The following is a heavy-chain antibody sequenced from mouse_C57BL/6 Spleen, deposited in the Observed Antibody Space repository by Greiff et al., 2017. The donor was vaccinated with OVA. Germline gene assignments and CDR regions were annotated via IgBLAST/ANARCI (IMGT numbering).Heavy chain of an antibody. CDR3: ARPIYYDYDEKGYYAMDY. Sequence: VQLQQSGAELAKPGASVKLSCKASGYTFTSYWMHWVKQRPGQGLEWIGYINPSSCYTTYNQKFKDKATLTADKSSSTAYMQLSILTYEDSAVYYCARPIYYDYDEKGYYAMDYWGQGTSVTVSS. J-gene: IGHJ4*01. CDR1: GYTFTSYW. CDR2: INPSSCYT. V-gene: IGHV1-7*01. D-gene: IGHD2-4*01.